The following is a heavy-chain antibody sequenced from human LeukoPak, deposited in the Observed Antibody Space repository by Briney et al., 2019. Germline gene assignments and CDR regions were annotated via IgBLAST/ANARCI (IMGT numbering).Heavy chain of an antibody. CDR1: GFTFSGYE. CDR3: ALWKYGNSPLDF. CDR2: ISSGSTI. V-gene: IGHV3-48*03. D-gene: IGHD6-6*01. Sequence: GGSLRLSXAASGFTFSGYEMNWVRQAPGKGLEWVSCISSGSTIYYADSVKGRFTISRDNAKNSLYLQMNSLRAEDTAVYYCALWKYGNSPLDFWGQGTLVTVSS. J-gene: IGHJ4*02.